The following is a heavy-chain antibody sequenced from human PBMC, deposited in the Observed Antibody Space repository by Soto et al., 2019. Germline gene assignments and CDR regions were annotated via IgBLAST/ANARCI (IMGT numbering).Heavy chain of an antibody. CDR2: IYYSGST. CDR1: GGSISSSSYY. V-gene: IGHV4-39*07. D-gene: IGHD1-1*01. Sequence: PSETLSLTCTVSGGSISSSSYYGGWIRQPPGKGLEWIGSIYYSGSTYYNPSLKSRVTISVDTSKNQFSLKMSSVTAADTAVYYCARLATRYYFDYWGQGTLVTVSS. CDR3: ARLATRYYFDY. J-gene: IGHJ4*02.